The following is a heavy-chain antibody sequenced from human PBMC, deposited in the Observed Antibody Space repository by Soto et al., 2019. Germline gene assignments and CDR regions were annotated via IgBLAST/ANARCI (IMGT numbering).Heavy chain of an antibody. CDR1: GGTFSSYA. D-gene: IGHD3-22*01. J-gene: IGHJ6*02. CDR3: ASHYYDSSGYNYYCGMDV. V-gene: IGHV1-69*13. CDR2: IIPMFGTA. Sequence: SVKVSCKASGGTFSSYAISWVRQAPGQGLEWMGGIIPMFGTADYAQKFQGRVTITADESTSTAYMELSSLRSEDTAVYYCASHYYDSSGYNYYCGMDVWGQGTTVTVSS.